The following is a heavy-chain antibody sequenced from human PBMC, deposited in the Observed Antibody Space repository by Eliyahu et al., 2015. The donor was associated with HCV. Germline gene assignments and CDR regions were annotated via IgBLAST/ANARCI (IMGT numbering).Heavy chain of an antibody. J-gene: IGHJ4*02. CDR2: IYPGDSDI. CDR1: VYTYTSHW. V-gene: IGHV5-51*01. CDR3: ARPRIIVSTEFDY. Sequence: EVQLVQSGAEVKKPGESLKISCKASVYTYTSHWIGWVRQVPGEGLEWIGIIYPGDSDIRYSPSFQGQVTISVDKSINTAYLQWSSLKASDTAMYYCARPRIIVSTEFDYWGQGTLVTVSS. D-gene: IGHD5/OR15-5a*01.